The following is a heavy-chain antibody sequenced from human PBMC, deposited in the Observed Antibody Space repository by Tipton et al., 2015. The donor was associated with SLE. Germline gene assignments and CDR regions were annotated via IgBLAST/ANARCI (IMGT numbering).Heavy chain of an antibody. Sequence: TLSLTCTVSGGSISSSSYYWGWIRQPPGKGLEWIGSIYYSGSTYYNPSLKSRVTISVDTSKNQFSLKLSSVTAADTAVYYCAGLYCSGGSCYSGWYFDLWGRGTLVTVSS. J-gene: IGHJ2*01. CDR2: IYYSGST. V-gene: IGHV4-39*07. CDR3: AGLYCSGGSCYSGWYFDL. CDR1: GGSISSSSYY. D-gene: IGHD2-15*01.